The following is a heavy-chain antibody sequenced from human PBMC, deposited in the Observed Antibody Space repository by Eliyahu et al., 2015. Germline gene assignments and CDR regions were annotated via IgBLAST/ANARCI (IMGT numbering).Heavy chain of an antibody. V-gene: IGHV3-73*01. J-gene: IGHJ6*02. CDR2: IRNKANSYAT. D-gene: IGHD3-3*01. CDR3: TRHLTRDTTFESGALVYGLDV. Sequence: EVQLVESGGGLVQPGGSLKLSCAASGFXIXGXSXXXVXQASGKGLGWVGRIRNKANSYATAYAASVKGRFTISRDDSKNTAYLQMNSLKTEDTAVYYCTRHLTRDTTFESGALVYGLDVWGQGTTVTVSS. CDR1: GFXIXGXS.